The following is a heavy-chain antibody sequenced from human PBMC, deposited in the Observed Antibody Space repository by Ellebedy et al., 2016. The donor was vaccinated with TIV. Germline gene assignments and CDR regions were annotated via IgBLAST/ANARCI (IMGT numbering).Heavy chain of an antibody. CDR1: GFTFSSYS. CDR2: ISSSSKTR. J-gene: IGHJ4*02. Sequence: PGGSLRLSCAASGFTFSSYSMNWVRQAPGKGLEWVSYISSSSKTRCYVESVKGRFTISRDNAKNSLHLEMNSLRDEDTAVYYCASSFGYNYGYFDYWGQGTLVTVSS. D-gene: IGHD5-18*01. CDR3: ASSFGYNYGYFDY. V-gene: IGHV3-48*02.